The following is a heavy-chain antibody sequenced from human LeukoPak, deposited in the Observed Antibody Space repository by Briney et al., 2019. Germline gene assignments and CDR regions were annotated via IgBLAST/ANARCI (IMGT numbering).Heavy chain of an antibody. CDR2: ISWDGGST. CDR3: ARGSASGRYGMDV. CDR1: GFTFDDYA. V-gene: IGHV3-43D*03. Sequence: GGSLRLSCAASGFTFDDYAMHWVRQAPGKGLEWVSLISWDGGSTYYADSVKGRFTISRDDSKNSLYLQMNSLRAEDTAVYYCARGSASGRYGMDVWGQGTTVTVSS. J-gene: IGHJ6*02. D-gene: IGHD3-10*01.